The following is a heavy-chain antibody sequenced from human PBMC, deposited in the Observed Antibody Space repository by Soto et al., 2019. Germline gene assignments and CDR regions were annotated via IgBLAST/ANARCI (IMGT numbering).Heavy chain of an antibody. CDR1: GGSMSEYF. D-gene: IGHD3-10*01. CDR3: ARDGYDGSGSPYPAY. V-gene: IGHV4-59*01. CDR2: IYYLGST. J-gene: IGHJ4*02. Sequence: SETLSLTCSVSGGSMSEYFWSWIRQSPGKGLEWIGYIYYLGSTDYNPSLKSRVTISVDTSKRQFSLGLTSVTAADTAVYYCARDGYDGSGSPYPAYWGPGTQVTVSS.